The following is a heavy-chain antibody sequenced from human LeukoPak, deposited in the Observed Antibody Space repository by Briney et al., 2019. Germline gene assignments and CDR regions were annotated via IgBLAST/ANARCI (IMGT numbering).Heavy chain of an antibody. V-gene: IGHV5-51*01. CDR3: ARRLGYSSGWYGAEHAFDI. Sequence: GESLKISCKGSGYSFTSYWIGWVRQMPGKGLEWMGIIYPGDSDTRYSPSFQGQVTISADKSISTAYLQWSSLKASDTAMYYCARRLGYSSGWYGAEHAFDIWGQGTMVTVSS. J-gene: IGHJ3*02. CDR2: IYPGDSDT. CDR1: GYSFTSYW. D-gene: IGHD6-19*01.